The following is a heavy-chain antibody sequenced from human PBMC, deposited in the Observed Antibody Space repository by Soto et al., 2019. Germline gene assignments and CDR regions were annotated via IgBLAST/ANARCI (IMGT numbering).Heavy chain of an antibody. J-gene: IGHJ6*02. Sequence: ASVKVSCKASGYTFTSYAMHWVRQAPGQRLELMGWINAGNGNTKYSQKFQGRVTITRDTSASTAYMELSSLRSEDTFVYYCAREYYDILTGYKGMDVWGQGTTVTSP. CDR2: INAGNGNT. CDR3: AREYYDILTGYKGMDV. CDR1: GYTFTSYA. V-gene: IGHV1-3*01. D-gene: IGHD3-9*01.